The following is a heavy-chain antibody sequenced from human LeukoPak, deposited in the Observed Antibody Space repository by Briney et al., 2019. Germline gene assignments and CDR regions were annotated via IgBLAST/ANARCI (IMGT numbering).Heavy chain of an antibody. CDR1: GYTVTSYG. V-gene: IGHV1-18*01. J-gene: IGHJ5*02. Sequence: ASVKVSCKASGYTVTSYGISWVRQAPGQGLEWMGWISAYNGNTNYAQKLRGRATMTTDTSTSTAYMELRSLRSDDTAVYYCARYYDFWSGYYTGWFDPWGQGTLVTVSS. CDR3: ARYYDFWSGYYTGWFDP. D-gene: IGHD3-3*01. CDR2: ISAYNGNT.